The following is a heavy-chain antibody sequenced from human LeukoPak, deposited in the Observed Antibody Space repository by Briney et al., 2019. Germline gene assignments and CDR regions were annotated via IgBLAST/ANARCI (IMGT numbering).Heavy chain of an antibody. CDR2: IYYSGST. V-gene: IGHV4-39*07. CDR1: GGSISSSSYY. J-gene: IGHJ4*02. Sequence: SETLPLTCTVSGGSISSSSYYWGWIRQPPGKGLEWIGSIYYSGSTYYNPSLKSRVTISVDTSKNQFSLKLSSVTAADTAVYYCARVYYGSGSPRHFDYWGQGTLVTVSS. D-gene: IGHD3-10*01. CDR3: ARVYYGSGSPRHFDY.